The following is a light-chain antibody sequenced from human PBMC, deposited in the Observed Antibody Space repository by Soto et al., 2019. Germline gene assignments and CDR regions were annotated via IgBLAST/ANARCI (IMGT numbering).Light chain of an antibody. CDR1: STDVGGYNY. J-gene: IGLJ1*01. V-gene: IGLV2-14*03. CDR2: DVR. Sequence: QSALTQPASVSGSPGQSITISCTGTSTDVGGYNYVSWYQQHPDTAPKLIIYDVRYRPSGVSNRFSGSKSGNTASLTISGLEAEDDAYYCYCAYTSSSSPYVFGSGTKLTVL. CDR3: CAYTSSSSPYV.